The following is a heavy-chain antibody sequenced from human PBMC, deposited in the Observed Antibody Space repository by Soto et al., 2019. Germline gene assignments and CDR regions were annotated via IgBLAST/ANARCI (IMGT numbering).Heavy chain of an antibody. CDR2: IYPGDSGT. CDR1: GYSFTSYW. V-gene: IGHV5-51*01. CDR3: ARTAAAGKYYYGVDV. D-gene: IGHD6-13*01. Sequence: PGESLKISCKGSGYSFTSYWIGWVRQMPGKGLEWMGIIYPGDSGTRYSPSFQGQVTISADKSISTAYLQWSSLKASDTAMYYCARTAAAGKYYYGVDVWGQGTTVTVSS. J-gene: IGHJ6*02.